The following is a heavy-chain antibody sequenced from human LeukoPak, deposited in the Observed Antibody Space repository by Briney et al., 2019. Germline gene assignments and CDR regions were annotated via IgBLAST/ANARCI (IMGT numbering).Heavy chain of an antibody. J-gene: IGHJ6*02. Sequence: GGSLRLSCAASGFTFSIYWVTWVRQAPGKGLEWVANIKEDGSVKYYVDSVKGRFTISRDNAKKSLYLQMNNLRGEDTAVYFCARRWKLSLDVWGQGTTVTVSS. V-gene: IGHV3-7*01. CDR3: ARRWKLSLDV. D-gene: IGHD5-24*01. CDR1: GFTFSIYW. CDR2: IKEDGSVK.